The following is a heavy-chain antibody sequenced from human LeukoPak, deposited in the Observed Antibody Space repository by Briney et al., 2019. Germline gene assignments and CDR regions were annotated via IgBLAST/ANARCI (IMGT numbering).Heavy chain of an antibody. CDR2: IYYSGST. V-gene: IGHV4-59*01. CDR3: ARARPYSGTYYDY. Sequence: SETLSLTCTVSGGSISGYYWSWIRQPPGKGLEWIGYIYYSGSTNYNPSLKSRVTISVDTSKNQFSLKLSSVTAADTAVYYCARARPYSGTYYDYRGQGTLVTVSS. J-gene: IGHJ4*02. D-gene: IGHD1-26*01. CDR1: GGSISGYY.